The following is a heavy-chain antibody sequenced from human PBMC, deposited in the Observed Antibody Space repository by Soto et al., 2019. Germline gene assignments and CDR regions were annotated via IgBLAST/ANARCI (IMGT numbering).Heavy chain of an antibody. CDR1: GYSFTSYW. D-gene: IGHD6-19*01. Sequence: GASLKISCKGSGYSFTSYWIGWVRQIPGKGLEWMGIIYPGDSDTRYSPSFQGQVTISADKSISTAYLQWSSLKASDTAMYYCARPREAGKNYYGVDVWGQGTTVTVS. V-gene: IGHV5-51*01. CDR2: IYPGDSDT. J-gene: IGHJ6*02. CDR3: ARPREAGKNYYGVDV.